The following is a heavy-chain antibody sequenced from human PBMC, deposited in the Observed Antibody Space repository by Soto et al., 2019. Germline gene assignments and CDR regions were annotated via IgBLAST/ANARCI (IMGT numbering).Heavy chain of an antibody. CDR3: ASGSSSEYYYYGMDV. CDR2: IYPGDSDT. Sequence: PGESLKISCKGSGYSFTSYWIGWVRQMPGKGLEWMGIIYPGDSDTRYSPSFQGQVTISADKSISTAYLQWSSLKASDTAMYYCASGSSSEYYYYGMDVWGQGTTVTSP. D-gene: IGHD6-6*01. CDR1: GYSFTSYW. V-gene: IGHV5-51*01. J-gene: IGHJ6*02.